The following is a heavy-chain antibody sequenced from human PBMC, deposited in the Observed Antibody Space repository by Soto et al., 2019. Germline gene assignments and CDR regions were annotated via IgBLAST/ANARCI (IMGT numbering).Heavy chain of an antibody. CDR3: ARRDSGYDWFDP. CDR2: INHSGST. D-gene: IGHD5-12*01. Sequence: SETLSLTCTVSGGSISSGGYYWSWIRQPPGKGLEWIGEINHSGSTNYNPSLKSRVTISVDTSKNQFSLKLSSVTAADTAVYYCARRDSGYDWFDPWGQGTLVTVSS. J-gene: IGHJ5*02. V-gene: IGHV4-39*07. CDR1: GGSISSGGYY.